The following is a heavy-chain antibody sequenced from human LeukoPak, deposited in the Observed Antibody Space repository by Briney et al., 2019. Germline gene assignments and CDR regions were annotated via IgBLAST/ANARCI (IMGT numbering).Heavy chain of an antibody. CDR1: GYPFSSYW. CDR3: PRVPRVAFDYYYYMDV. Sequence: PGGSLRLSCAGSGYPFSSYWMHWVRQVPGKGLVWVSRINEGGSSTSYAESVRGRFTISRDNAKNSLYLQMNSLRAEDTALYYCPRVPRVAFDYYYYMDVWGKGTSVTVSS. J-gene: IGHJ6*03. CDR2: INEGGSST. V-gene: IGHV3-74*01. D-gene: IGHD2-15*01.